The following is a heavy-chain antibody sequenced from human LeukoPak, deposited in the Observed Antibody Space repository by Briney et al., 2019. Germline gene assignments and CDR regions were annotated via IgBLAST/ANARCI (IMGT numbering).Heavy chain of an antibody. V-gene: IGHV4-39*02. CDR1: GGSISSSSYY. D-gene: IGHD4-17*01. Sequence: SETLSLTCTVSGGSISSSSYYWGWIRQPPGKGLEWIGSIYYSGSTYYNPSLKSRVTISVDTSKNQFSLKLSSVTAADTAVYYCAKEIWPTVTTPGRTYFEYWGQGALVTVSS. J-gene: IGHJ4*02. CDR3: AKEIWPTVTTPGRTYFEY. CDR2: IYYSGST.